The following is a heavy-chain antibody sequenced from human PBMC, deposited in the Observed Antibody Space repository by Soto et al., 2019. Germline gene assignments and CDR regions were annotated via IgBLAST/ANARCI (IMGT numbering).Heavy chain of an antibody. V-gene: IGHV5-10-1*01. J-gene: IGHJ6*02. CDR1: GYSFTTYW. D-gene: IGHD6-13*01. CDR2: IDPSDSCT. CDR3: ARLPHSSSWYSYYYGMDV. Sequence: GESLKISCKGSGYSFTTYWISWVRQMPGKGLEWMGRIDPSDSCTNYSPSFQGHVTISADKSISTAYLQWSSLKASDTAMYYCARLPHSSSWYSYYYGMDVWGQGTTVTVSS.